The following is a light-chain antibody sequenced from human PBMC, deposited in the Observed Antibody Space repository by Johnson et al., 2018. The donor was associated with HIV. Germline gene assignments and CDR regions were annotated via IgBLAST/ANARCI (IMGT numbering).Light chain of an antibody. V-gene: IGLV1-51*01. J-gene: IGLJ1*01. CDR3: GTWESSLSGTDV. Sequence: HSVLTQPPSVSAAPGQKVTISCSGSNSNIGNNYVSWYQQFPGTAPKLLIYDNNKRPSGIPDRFSGSKSGTSATLGITGLQTGDEAEYYSGTWESSLSGTDVFGTGTKVTVL. CDR1: NSNIGNNY. CDR2: DNN.